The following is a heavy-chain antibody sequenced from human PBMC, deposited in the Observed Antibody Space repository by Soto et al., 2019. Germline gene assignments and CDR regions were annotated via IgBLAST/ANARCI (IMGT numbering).Heavy chain of an antibody. V-gene: IGHV4-34*01. D-gene: IGHD3-22*01. Sequence: PSETLSLTCAVYGGSFSGHSWTWIRQSPGKGLEWIGDINHSRRVNYRPSLKSRVTISLDTSKNQFSLTLSAVTAADTAMYYCSTRAYDTNGYYRFDPWGQGTLVTVSS. CDR2: INHSRRV. CDR1: GGSFSGHS. J-gene: IGHJ5*01. CDR3: STRAYDTNGYYRFDP.